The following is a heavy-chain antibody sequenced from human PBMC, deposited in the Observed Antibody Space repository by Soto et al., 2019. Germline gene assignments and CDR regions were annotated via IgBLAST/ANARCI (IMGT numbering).Heavy chain of an antibody. CDR3: AKATATGGGAFDI. CDR2: ILVGGST. D-gene: IGHD2-8*02. CDR1: GFTCSSYD. Sequence: LRLSCAASGFTCSSYDMSWVRQAPGKGLEWVSTILVGGSTHYPDSVKGRFTISRDNSKNMVFLQMNSLTAGDTAVYYCAKATATGGGAFDICGQGTMVTVSS. V-gene: IGHV3-23*01. J-gene: IGHJ3*02.